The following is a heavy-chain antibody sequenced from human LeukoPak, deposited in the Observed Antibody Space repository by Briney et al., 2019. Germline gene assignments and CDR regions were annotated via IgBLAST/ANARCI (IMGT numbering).Heavy chain of an antibody. CDR2: IYRSGSS. D-gene: IGHD3-10*01. CDR1: GYSIRSGYY. CDR3: ARSAMVRGVTYFDY. J-gene: IGHJ4*02. V-gene: IGHV4-38-2*02. Sequence: SETLSLTCSVSGYSIRSGYYWGWIRQPPGKGLEWIGSIYRSGSSYYNPSLRSRLTISIDTSKNQFSLKLSSVTAADTAVYYCARSAMVRGVTYFDYWGQGTLVTVSS.